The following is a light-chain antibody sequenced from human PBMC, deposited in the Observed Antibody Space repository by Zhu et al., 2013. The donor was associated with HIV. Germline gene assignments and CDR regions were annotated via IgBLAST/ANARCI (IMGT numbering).Light chain of an antibody. Sequence: EVVLTQSPGTLSLSPGERATLSCRASQSVRSRYLAWYQQKPGQAPRVLIYGASGRATGTPDRFSGSGSGTDFTLTISSLEPEDFAVYYCQQRSDWPRTFGQGTKVEIK. CDR3: QQRSDWPRT. V-gene: IGKV3D-20*02. CDR1: QSVRSRY. CDR2: GAS. J-gene: IGKJ1*01.